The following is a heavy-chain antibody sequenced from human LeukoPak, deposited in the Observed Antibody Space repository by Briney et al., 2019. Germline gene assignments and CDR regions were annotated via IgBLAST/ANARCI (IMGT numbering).Heavy chain of an antibody. CDR3: AMIYDFWSGYYWGPFDY. V-gene: IGHV5-51*01. CDR2: IYPGDSDT. CDR1: GYSFTSYW. D-gene: IGHD3-3*01. Sequence: GESLKISCKGSGYSFTSYWIGWVRQMPGKGLEWMGIIYPGDSDTRYSPSFQGQVTISADKSISTAYLQWSSLKASDAAMYYCAMIYDFWSGYYWGPFDYWGQGTLVTVSS. J-gene: IGHJ4*02.